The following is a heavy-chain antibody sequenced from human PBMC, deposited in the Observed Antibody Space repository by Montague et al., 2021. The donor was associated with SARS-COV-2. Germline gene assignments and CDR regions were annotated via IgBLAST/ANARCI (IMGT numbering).Heavy chain of an antibody. Sequence: SETLSLTCTVSGGSISPYYWTWIRQPPGKGLEWIGYIYYTGNTKYKPSPKSRVTISVDTSKNQFSLNLKSVTAADTAVYYCARDRGGYFDSGSYNWLDSWGQGTLVTVSS. CDR1: GGSISPYY. D-gene: IGHD3-10*01. J-gene: IGHJ5*01. CDR2: IYYTGNT. V-gene: IGHV4-59*01. CDR3: ARDRGGYFDSGSYNWLDS.